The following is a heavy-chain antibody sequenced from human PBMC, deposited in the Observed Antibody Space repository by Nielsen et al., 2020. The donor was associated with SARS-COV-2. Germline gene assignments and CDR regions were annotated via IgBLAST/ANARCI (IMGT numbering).Heavy chain of an antibody. CDR2: ISGSGGST. CDR1: GFTFSSYA. J-gene: IGHJ5*02. D-gene: IGHD6-19*01. Sequence: GESLKISCAASGFTFSSYAMSWVRQAPGKGLEWVSAISGSGGSTYYADSVKGRFTISRDNSKNTLYLQMNSLRAEDTAVYYCARESYSSGPFDPWGQGTLVTVSS. CDR3: ARESYSSGPFDP. V-gene: IGHV3-23*01.